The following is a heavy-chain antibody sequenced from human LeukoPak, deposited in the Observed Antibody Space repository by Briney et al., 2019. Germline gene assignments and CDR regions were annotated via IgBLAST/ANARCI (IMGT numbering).Heavy chain of an antibody. D-gene: IGHD3-10*01. V-gene: IGHV1-2*02. Sequence: ASVKVSCKASGYIFSDYYMHWVRQAPGQGLEWMGWINPNSGGTNYAQKFQGRVTMTRDTSISTAYMELSRLRSDDTAVYYCARGPQGEYYYYYMDVWGKGTTVTVSS. J-gene: IGHJ6*03. CDR1: GYIFSDYY. CDR3: ARGPQGEYYYYYMDV. CDR2: INPNSGGT.